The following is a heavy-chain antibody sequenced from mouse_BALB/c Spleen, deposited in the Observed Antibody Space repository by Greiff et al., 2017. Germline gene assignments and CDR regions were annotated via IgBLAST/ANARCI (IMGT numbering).Heavy chain of an antibody. Sequence: EVKLMESGGGLVKPGGSLKLSCAASGFTFSDYYMYWVRQTPEKRLEWVATISDGGSYTYYPDSVKGRFTISRDNAKNNLYLQMSSLKSEDTAMYYCARATVVATRAMDYWGQGTSVTVSS. CDR1: GFTFSDYY. V-gene: IGHV5-4*02. CDR3: ARATVVATRAMDY. CDR2: ISDGGSYT. J-gene: IGHJ4*01. D-gene: IGHD1-1*01.